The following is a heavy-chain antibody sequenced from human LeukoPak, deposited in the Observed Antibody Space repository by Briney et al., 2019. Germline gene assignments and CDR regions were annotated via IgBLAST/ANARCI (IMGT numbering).Heavy chain of an antibody. CDR2: IYYSGST. CDR1: GGSISSGDYY. CDR3: AREARTVTTFDY. Sequence: SQTLSLTCTVSGGSISSGDYYWSWIRQPPGKGLEWIGYIYYSGSTYYNPSLKSRVTISVDTSKHQFSLKLSSVTAADTAVYYCAREARTVTTFDYWGQGTLVTVSS. J-gene: IGHJ4*02. V-gene: IGHV4-30-4*01. D-gene: IGHD4-17*01.